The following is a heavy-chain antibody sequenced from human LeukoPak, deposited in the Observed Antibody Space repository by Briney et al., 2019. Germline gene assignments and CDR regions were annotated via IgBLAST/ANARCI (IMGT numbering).Heavy chain of an antibody. CDR3: TREYGFMTTVFHAFDI. D-gene: IGHD4-17*01. V-gene: IGHV4-34*01. J-gene: IGHJ3*02. CDR1: GGSFSGYY. CDR2: INHSGST. Sequence: SETLSLTCAVYGGSFSGYYWSWIRQPPGKGLEWIGEINHSGSTNYDPSLKSRVTISVDTSKNQFSLKLSSVTAADTAIYYCTREYGFMTTVFHAFDIWGQGTMVTVSS.